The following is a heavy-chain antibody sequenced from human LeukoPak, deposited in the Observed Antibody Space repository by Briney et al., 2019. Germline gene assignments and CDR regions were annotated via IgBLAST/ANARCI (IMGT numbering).Heavy chain of an antibody. CDR1: GFSFSSFE. CDR3: ARDHATYYCDSSGYYDY. V-gene: IGHV3-48*03. J-gene: IGHJ4*02. CDR2: ISRSGSTI. D-gene: IGHD3-22*01. Sequence: GGSLRLSCAASGFSFSSFEMNWVRQAPGKGLEWVSFISRSGSTIYYADSAKGRFTISRDNAKNSLYLQMNSLRAEDTAVYYCARDHATYYCDSSGYYDYWGQGTLVTVS.